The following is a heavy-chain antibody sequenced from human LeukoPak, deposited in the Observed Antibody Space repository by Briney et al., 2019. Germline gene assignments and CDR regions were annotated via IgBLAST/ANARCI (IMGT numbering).Heavy chain of an antibody. CDR1: GFTFGSFA. CDR3: AKAGFYYGSGNMSPLGIGYFTMDV. J-gene: IGHJ6*02. Sequence: GGSLRLSCAASGFTFGSFAMSWVRQAPGRRLEWVSAIRGIATNTYYADSVRGRFTLTRANPNNTLFLQMNGLRAEVTAVYYCAKAGFYYGSGNMSPLGIGYFTMDVWGQGTTVTVSS. V-gene: IGHV3-23*01. D-gene: IGHD3-10*01. CDR2: IRGIATNT.